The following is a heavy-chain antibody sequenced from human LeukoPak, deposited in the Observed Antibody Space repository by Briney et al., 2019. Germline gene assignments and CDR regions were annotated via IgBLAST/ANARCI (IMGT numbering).Heavy chain of an antibody. Sequence: SETLSLTCTVSGGSISSYYWSWIRQPPGKGLEWIGYIYYSGSTNYNPSLKSRVTISVDTSKNQFSLKLSSVTAADTAVYYCARVIGRGVVTATFFDYWGQGTLVTVSS. CDR3: ARVIGRGVVTATFFDY. V-gene: IGHV4-59*08. CDR2: IYYSGST. CDR1: GGSISSYY. J-gene: IGHJ4*02. D-gene: IGHD2-21*02.